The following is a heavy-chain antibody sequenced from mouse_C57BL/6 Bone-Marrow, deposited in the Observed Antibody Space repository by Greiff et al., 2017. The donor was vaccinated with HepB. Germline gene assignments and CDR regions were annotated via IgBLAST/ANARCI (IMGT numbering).Heavy chain of an antibody. Sequence: EVQLQQSGAELVRPGASVKLSCTASGFNIKDYYMHWVKQRPEQGLEWIGRIDPEDGDTDYAPKFQGKATLTADTSSNTAYLQLSSLTSEDTAVYYCTPYYYGSSHERFAYWGQGTLVTVSA. CDR2: IDPEDGDT. CDR3: TPYYYGSSHERFAY. D-gene: IGHD1-1*01. J-gene: IGHJ3*01. CDR1: GFNIKDYY. V-gene: IGHV14-1*01.